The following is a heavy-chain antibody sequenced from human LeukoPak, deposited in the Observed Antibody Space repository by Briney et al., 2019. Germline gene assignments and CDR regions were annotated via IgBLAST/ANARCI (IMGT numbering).Heavy chain of an antibody. CDR1: GGTFGSYA. D-gene: IGHD1-26*01. V-gene: IGHV1-69*05. CDR2: IIPIFGTA. Sequence: GSSVKVSCKASGGTFGSYAISWVRQAPGQGLEWMGRIIPIFGTANYAQKFQGRVTNTTDESTSTAYIELSSLRSEGTAVYYCARDLIGIYYPGVWGEKTLVTVS. J-gene: IGHJ4*02. CDR3: ARDLIGIYYPGV.